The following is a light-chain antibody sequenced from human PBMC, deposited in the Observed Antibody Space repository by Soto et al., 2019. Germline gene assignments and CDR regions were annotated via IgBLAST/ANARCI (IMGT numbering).Light chain of an antibody. CDR3: SSYAGSNNVV. CDR2: EVS. Sequence: QSVLTQPPSASGSPGQSVTISCTGTSSDVGGYKYVSWYQQHPGKVPKLMIYEVSKRPSGVPDRFSGSKSGNTASLTVSGLQAEDEADYYCSSYAGSNNVVFGGGTQLTVL. V-gene: IGLV2-8*01. CDR1: SSDVGGYKY. J-gene: IGLJ2*01.